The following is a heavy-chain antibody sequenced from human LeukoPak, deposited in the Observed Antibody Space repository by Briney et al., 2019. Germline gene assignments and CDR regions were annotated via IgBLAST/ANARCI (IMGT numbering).Heavy chain of an antibody. J-gene: IGHJ6*03. CDR3: AREVRYYYYMDV. CDR2: ISGSGGST. Sequence: PGGSLRLSCVASGFTFSSYAMSWVRQAPGKGLEWVSGISGSGGSTYYADSVKGRFTISRDNSKNTLYLQMNSLRAEDTAVYYCAREVRYYYYMDVWGKGTTVTISS. CDR1: GFTFSSYA. V-gene: IGHV3-23*01.